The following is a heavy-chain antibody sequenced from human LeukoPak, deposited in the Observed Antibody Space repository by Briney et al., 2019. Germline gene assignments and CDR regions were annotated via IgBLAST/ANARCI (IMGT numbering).Heavy chain of an antibody. D-gene: IGHD2-15*01. V-gene: IGHV1-2*02. CDR1: GYTFTGCY. CDR2: INPNSGGT. CDR3: ARAGGLRYCSGGSCRNNWFDP. Sequence: ASVTVSCKASGYTFTGCYMHGVGQAPGQGLEGMGWINPNSGGTNYAQKFQGRVTMTRDTSISTAYMELSRLRSDDTAVYYCARAGGLRYCSGGSCRNNWFDPWGQGTLVTVSS. J-gene: IGHJ5*02.